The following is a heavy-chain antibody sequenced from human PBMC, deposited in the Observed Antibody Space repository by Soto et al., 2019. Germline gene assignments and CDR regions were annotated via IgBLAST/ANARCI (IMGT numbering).Heavy chain of an antibody. J-gene: IGHJ3*02. D-gene: IGHD3-22*01. V-gene: IGHV1-18*01. CDR2: ISAYNGNT. CDR3: ARDLGGYYYDSSGPDAFDI. CDR1: GYTFTSYG. Sequence: ASVKVSCKASGYTFTSYGISWVRQAPGQGLEWMGWISAYNGNTNYAQKLQGRVTMTTDTSTSTAYMELRSLRSDDTAVYYCARDLGGYYYDSSGPDAFDIWGQGTMVPVSS.